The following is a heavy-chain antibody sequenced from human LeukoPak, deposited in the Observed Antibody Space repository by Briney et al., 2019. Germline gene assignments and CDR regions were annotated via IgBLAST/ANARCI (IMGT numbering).Heavy chain of an antibody. V-gene: IGHV1-2*02. CDR3: ARAKDYDILTGYSSYYGMDV. CDR1: GYTFTGYY. CDR2: INPNSGGT. Sequence: ASVTVSCKASGYTFTGYYMHWVRQAPGQGLEWMGWINPNSGGTNYAQKFQGRVTMTRDTSISTAYMELSRLRSDDTAVYYCARAKDYDILTGYSSYYGMDVWGQGTTVTVSS. D-gene: IGHD3-9*01. J-gene: IGHJ6*02.